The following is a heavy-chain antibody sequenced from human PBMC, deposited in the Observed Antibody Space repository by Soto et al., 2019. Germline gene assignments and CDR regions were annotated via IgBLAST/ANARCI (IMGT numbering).Heavy chain of an antibody. D-gene: IGHD6-13*01. J-gene: IGHJ4*02. CDR3: ARYRREAVAGYTLDN. Sequence: PSETLSLTCTVSGGSISSSYRTWIRQPPGKGLAWIGYVYNSGSTNYNPSLKSRVTISEDTSKSQFSLKVNSMTAADTAVYYCARYRREAVAGYTLDNWGQGILVTVPQ. CDR1: GGSISSSY. V-gene: IGHV4-59*01. CDR2: VYNSGST.